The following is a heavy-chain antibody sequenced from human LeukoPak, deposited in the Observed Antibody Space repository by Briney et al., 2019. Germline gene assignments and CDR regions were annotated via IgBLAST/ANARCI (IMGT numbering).Heavy chain of an antibody. CDR2: IIPIFGTA. D-gene: IGHD3-10*01. CDR1: GGTFSSYA. J-gene: IGHJ1*01. V-gene: IGHV1-69*05. Sequence: SVKVSCKASGGTFSSYAISWVRQAPGQGLEWMGRIIPIFGTANYAQKFRGRVTITTDESTSTAYMELSSLRSEDTAVYYCARPYYGSGSYSNEYFQHWGQGTLVTVSS. CDR3: ARPYYGSGSYSNEYFQH.